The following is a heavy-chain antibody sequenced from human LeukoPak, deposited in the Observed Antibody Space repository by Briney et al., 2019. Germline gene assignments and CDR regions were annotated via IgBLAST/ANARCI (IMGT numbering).Heavy chain of an antibody. D-gene: IGHD4-17*01. Sequence: ASVKLSCKASGYTFTGYYMHWVRQAPGQGLEWMGWIKPNSGGTNYAETFKGRVTMTRDKSMSTAYMELSSLRADDTAVYYCARDQGDGGYLFDYWGQGTLVTVSS. J-gene: IGHJ4*02. V-gene: IGHV1-2*02. CDR2: IKPNSGGT. CDR3: ARDQGDGGYLFDY. CDR1: GYTFTGYY.